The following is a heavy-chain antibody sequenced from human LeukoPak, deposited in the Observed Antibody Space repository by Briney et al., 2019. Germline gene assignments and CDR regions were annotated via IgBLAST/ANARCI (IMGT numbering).Heavy chain of an antibody. CDR3: ARGGRYLDY. Sequence: PSETLSLTCTVSGGSISSYYWSWIRQPPGKGLEWIGYVYYSGSTNYNPSLKSRVTISVDTSKSQFSLKLSSVTAADTAVYYCARGGRYLDYWGQGTLVTVSS. J-gene: IGHJ4*02. CDR1: GGSISSYY. D-gene: IGHD3-9*01. V-gene: IGHV4-59*01. CDR2: VYYSGST.